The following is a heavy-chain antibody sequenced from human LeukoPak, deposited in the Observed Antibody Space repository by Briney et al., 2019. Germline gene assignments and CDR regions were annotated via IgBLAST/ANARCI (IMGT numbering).Heavy chain of an antibody. CDR1: GFTFSSYS. Sequence: GGSLRLSCAASGFTFSSYSMSCVRQAPGKGLEWVSSISSSSNYIYYADSVRGRFTLSRDNAKNSLYLQMNSQRAEDTAVYYCAKGGIGLFRGSFDYWGQGTLVTVSS. V-gene: IGHV3-21*04. CDR3: AKGGIGLFRGSFDY. CDR2: ISSSSNYI. D-gene: IGHD6-13*01. J-gene: IGHJ4*02.